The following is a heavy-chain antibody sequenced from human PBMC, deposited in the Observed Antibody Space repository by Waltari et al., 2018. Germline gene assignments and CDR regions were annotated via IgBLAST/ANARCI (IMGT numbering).Heavy chain of an antibody. CDR3: ARGRGDWXVAGMWAYY. D-gene: IGHD6-19*01. Sequence: EVQLVESGGGLVQPGGSLRLSCSASGFTFSGYWMMWVRQAPGKGLEWLANIKEDGSEKYCVDSVKGRFTIFRDDANNSLYLQMDSLRPEDTAMYYCARGRGDWXVAGMWAYYWGQGTLVTVSS. CDR2: IKEDGSEK. CDR1: GFTFSGYW. J-gene: IGHJ4*02. V-gene: IGHV3-7*01.